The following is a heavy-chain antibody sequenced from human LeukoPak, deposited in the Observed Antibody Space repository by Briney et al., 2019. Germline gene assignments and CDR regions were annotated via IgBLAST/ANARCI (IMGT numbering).Heavy chain of an antibody. Sequence: GGSLRLSCAASGFMFSSNWMSWVRLAPGKGLEWVANIKEDGTETYYVDSVKGRFTISRDNAKNSLYLQMNSLRVEDTAVYYYAKEGRSLQTYWGQGTLVTVSS. J-gene: IGHJ4*02. V-gene: IGHV3-7*03. CDR2: IKEDGTET. D-gene: IGHD1-14*01. CDR1: GFMFSSNW. CDR3: AKEGRSLQTY.